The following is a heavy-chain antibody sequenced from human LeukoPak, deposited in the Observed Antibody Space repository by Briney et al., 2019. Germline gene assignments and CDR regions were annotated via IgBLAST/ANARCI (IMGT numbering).Heavy chain of an antibody. V-gene: IGHV3-23*01. J-gene: IGHJ4*02. CDR2: ISGSGGST. CDR3: ASDYDSSGYYYMAGYYFDY. D-gene: IGHD3-22*01. CDR1: GFTFSSYA. Sequence: GGSLRLSCAASGFTFSSYAMSWVRQAPGKGLEWVSAISGSGGSTYYADSVKGRFTISRDNSKNTLYLQMNSLRAEDTAVYYCASDYDSSGYYYMAGYYFDYWGQGTLATVSS.